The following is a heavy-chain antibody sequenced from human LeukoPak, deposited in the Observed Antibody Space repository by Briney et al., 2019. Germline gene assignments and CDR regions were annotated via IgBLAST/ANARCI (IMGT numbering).Heavy chain of an antibody. CDR1: GFTFSSSW. V-gene: IGHV3-53*04. D-gene: IGHD3-22*01. CDR3: AREANYYDSSGYYPGAFDI. CDR2: IYSGGST. Sequence: GGSLRLSCAASGFTFSSSWMHWVRQAPGKGLEWVSLIYSGGSTYYADSVKGRFTISRHNSKNTLYLHMNSLRAEDTAVYYCAREANYYDSSGYYPGAFDIWGQGTMVTVSS. J-gene: IGHJ3*02.